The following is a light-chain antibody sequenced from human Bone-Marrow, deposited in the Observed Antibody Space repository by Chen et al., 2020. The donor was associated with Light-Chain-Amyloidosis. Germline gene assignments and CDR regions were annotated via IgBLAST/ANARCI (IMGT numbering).Light chain of an antibody. CDR1: SSDVGGANH. V-gene: IGLV2-14*01. CDR3: SSYTITNTLV. CDR2: EVT. Sequence: QSALPQPASVSGSPGQSITISCTGTSSDVGGANHVSWYHQHPDKAPKLMIYEVTNRPSWVPDRVSGSKSDNTASRTISGLQTEDEADYFCSSYTITNTLVFGSGTRVTVL. J-gene: IGLJ1*01.